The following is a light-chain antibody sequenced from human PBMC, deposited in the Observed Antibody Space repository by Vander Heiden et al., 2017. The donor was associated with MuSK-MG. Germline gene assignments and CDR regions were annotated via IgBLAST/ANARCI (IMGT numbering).Light chain of an antibody. CDR3: CTPEGTSTHVM. CDR1: SRDVANSSL. Sequence: QSALTQPASVSGSPGQSITVSCSGTSRDVANSSLVSWYHKPPGTAPRIIMYDGTKRPSGIYNRVSGSRSGNTASLTISGLQAEDDADYSCCTPEGTSTHVMFGGGTKVTVI. J-gene: IGLJ3*02. V-gene: IGLV2-23*01. CDR2: DGT.